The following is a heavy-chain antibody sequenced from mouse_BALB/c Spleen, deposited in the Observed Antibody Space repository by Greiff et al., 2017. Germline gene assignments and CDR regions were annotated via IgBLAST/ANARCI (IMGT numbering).Heavy chain of an antibody. CDR1: GYAFSSYW. D-gene: IGHD2-4*01. CDR3: ARVYDDYPYAMDY. CDR2: IYPGDGDT. J-gene: IGHJ4*01. V-gene: IGHV1-80*01. Sequence: VQLQQSGAELVRPGSSVKISCKASGYAFSSYWMNWVKQRPGQGLEWIGQIYPGDGDTNYNGKFKGKATLTADKSSSTAYMQLSSLTSEDSAVYFCARVYDDYPYAMDYGGQGTSGTVSS.